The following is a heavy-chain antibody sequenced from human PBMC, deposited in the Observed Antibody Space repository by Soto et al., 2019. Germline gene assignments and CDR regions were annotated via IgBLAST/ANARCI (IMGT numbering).Heavy chain of an antibody. CDR2: IYYTGST. Sequence: QVQLQESGPGLVKPSQTLSLTCTVSGGSISSDGFYWSWIRQHPGKGLEWIGYIYYTGSTYYNPSLMSRMTISVDTSQNHFSLSLNSVTDADTAVYYCARSWTAAAGWANWFDPWGQGTLVIVSS. CDR1: GGSISSDGFY. J-gene: IGHJ5*02. D-gene: IGHD6-13*01. CDR3: ARSWTAAAGWANWFDP. V-gene: IGHV4-31*03.